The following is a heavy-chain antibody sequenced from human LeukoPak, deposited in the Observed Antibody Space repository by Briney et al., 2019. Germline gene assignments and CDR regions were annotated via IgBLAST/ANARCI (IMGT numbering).Heavy chain of an antibody. V-gene: IGHV1-18*01. D-gene: IGHD6-13*01. CDR1: GYTFTSYG. CDR2: ISAYNGNT. Sequence: ASVTVSCKASGYTFTSYGISWVRQAPGRGLEWMGWISAYNGNTNYAQKLQGRVTMTTDTSTSTAYMELRSLRSDDTAVYYCARKGTGSSSPNYYFDYWGQGTLVTVSS. J-gene: IGHJ4*02. CDR3: ARKGTGSSSPNYYFDY.